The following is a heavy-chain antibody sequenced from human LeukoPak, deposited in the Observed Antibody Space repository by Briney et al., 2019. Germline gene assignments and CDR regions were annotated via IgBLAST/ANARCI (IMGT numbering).Heavy chain of an antibody. V-gene: IGHV3-53*01. J-gene: IGHJ4*02. CDR3: AREERYYFNY. CDR1: GFIVSNNY. CDR2: IHTGGDT. D-gene: IGHD1-1*01. Sequence: PGGSLRLSCAASGFIVSNNYMNWVRQAPGEGLEWVSVIHTGGDTYYADSVKGRFTISRDTSKNTLYLQMNSLRAEDTAVYYCAREERYYFNYWGQGTLVTVSS.